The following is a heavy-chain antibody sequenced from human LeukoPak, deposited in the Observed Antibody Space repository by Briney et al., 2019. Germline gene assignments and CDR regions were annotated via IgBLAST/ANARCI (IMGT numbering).Heavy chain of an antibody. CDR3: ARVQDFETRGYYLGY. J-gene: IGHJ4*01. CDR1: GGSFSDYY. CDR2: INHSGST. D-gene: IGHD3-22*01. Sequence: SETLSLTCAVYGGSFSDYYWNWIRQPPGKGLEWIGEINHSGSTNYNPSLKSQVTMSVDTFKNQFSLTLSSVTAADTAVYYCARVQDFETRGYYLGYWGHGTLVTVSS. V-gene: IGHV4-34*01.